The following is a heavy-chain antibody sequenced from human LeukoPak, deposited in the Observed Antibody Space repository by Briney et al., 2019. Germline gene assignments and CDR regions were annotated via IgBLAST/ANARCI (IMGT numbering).Heavy chain of an antibody. J-gene: IGHJ5*02. D-gene: IGHD3-3*01. CDR3: ATAIFGGFTFDP. CDR2: FDPEDVET. CDR1: GYTLTELS. Sequence: ASVKVSCKVSGYTLTELSMHWVRQAPGKGLEWMGGFDPEDVETIYAQKFQGRVTMTEDTSTDTAYMELSSLRSEDTAVYYCATAIFGGFTFDPWGQGTLVTVSS. V-gene: IGHV1-24*01.